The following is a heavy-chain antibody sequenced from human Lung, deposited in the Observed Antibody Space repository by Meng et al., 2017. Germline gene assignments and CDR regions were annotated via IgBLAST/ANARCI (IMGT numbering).Heavy chain of an antibody. CDR2: INHSGRP. J-gene: IGHJ4*02. CDR3: ARDRSSSRYFAEYYFDY. Sequence: QVQLQRWGAGLLKPSETLSLTCAVYGGSFIGYYWSWIRQPPGKGQEWIGEINHSGRPNYNPSLKSRVTISVDTSKNQSSLKLSSVTAEDTAVYYCARDRSSSRYFAEYYFDYWGQGTLVTVSS. D-gene: IGHD6-13*01. V-gene: IGHV4-34*01. CDR1: GGSFIGYY.